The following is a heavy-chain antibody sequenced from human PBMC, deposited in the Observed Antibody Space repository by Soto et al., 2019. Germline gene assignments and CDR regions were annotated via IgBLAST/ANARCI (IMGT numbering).Heavy chain of an antibody. V-gene: IGHV4-39*01. D-gene: IGHD3-9*01. J-gene: IGHJ6*02. Sequence: SETLSLTCTVSGGSISSYYWGWIRQPPGKGLEWIGSIYYSGSTYYNPSLKSRVTISVDTSKNQFSLKLSSVTAADTAVYHCASFEPYYYGMDVWGQGTTVTVSS. CDR3: ASFEPYYYGMDV. CDR1: GGSISSYY. CDR2: IYYSGST.